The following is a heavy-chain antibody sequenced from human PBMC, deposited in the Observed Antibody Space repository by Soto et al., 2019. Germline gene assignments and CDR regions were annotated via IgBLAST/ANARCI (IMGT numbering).Heavy chain of an antibody. CDR2: ISYDGSNK. V-gene: IGHV3-30-3*01. J-gene: IGHJ3*02. CDR3: ARASDYYDSSGYYSRWRTDAFDI. CDR1: GFTFSSYA. D-gene: IGHD3-22*01. Sequence: PGGSLRLSCAASGFTFSSYAMHWVRQAPGKGLEWVAVISYDGSNKYYADSVKGRFTISRDNSKNTPYLQMNSLRAEDTAVYYCARASDYYDSSGYYSRWRTDAFDIWGQGTMVTVSS.